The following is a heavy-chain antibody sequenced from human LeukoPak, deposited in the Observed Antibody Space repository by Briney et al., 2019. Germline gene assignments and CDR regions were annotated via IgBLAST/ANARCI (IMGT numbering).Heavy chain of an antibody. CDR2: IFPGDSET. D-gene: IGHD2-8*01. CDR1: GYTFTTYW. CDR3: ATSVSQTKFDF. Sequence: GESLKISCKGSGYTFTTYWIGWVRQMPGKGPEWMGIIFPGDSETLYSPSFQGQVTISADKSINTAYLQWSSLRASDTAMYYCATSVSQTKFDFWGQGTLVTVSS. J-gene: IGHJ4*02. V-gene: IGHV5-51*01.